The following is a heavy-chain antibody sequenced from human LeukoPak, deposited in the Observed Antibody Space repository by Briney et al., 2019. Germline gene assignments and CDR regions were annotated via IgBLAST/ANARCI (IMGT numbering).Heavy chain of an antibody. D-gene: IGHD6-13*01. CDR2: ISSSSSYI. V-gene: IGHV3-21*01. J-gene: IGHJ4*02. CDR3: ARGAEGIAASDSNFDY. CDR1: GFTFSSYS. Sequence: GGSLRLSCAASGFTFSSYSMNWVRQAPGKGLEWVSSISSSSSYIYYADSVKGRFTISRDNAKNSLYLQMNSLRAEDTAVYYCARGAEGIAASDSNFDYWGQGTLVTVSS.